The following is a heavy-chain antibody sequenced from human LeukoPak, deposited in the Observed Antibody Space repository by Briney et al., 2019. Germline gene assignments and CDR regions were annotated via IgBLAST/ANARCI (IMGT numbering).Heavy chain of an antibody. J-gene: IGHJ4*02. D-gene: IGHD3-22*01. CDR1: GGSFSGYY. CDR3: ARGPYYDSDRYYFDY. V-gene: IGHV4-34*01. Sequence: SETLSLTCAVYGGSFSGYYWSWIRQPPGKGLEWIGEINHSGSTNYNPSLKSRVTISVDTSKNQFSLKLSSVTAADTAVYYCARGPYYDSDRYYFDYWGQGTLVTVSS. CDR2: INHSGST.